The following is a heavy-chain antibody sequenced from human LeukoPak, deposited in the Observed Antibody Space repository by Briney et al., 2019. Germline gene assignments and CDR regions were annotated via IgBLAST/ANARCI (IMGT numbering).Heavy chain of an antibody. D-gene: IGHD2-21*01. CDR1: GFTFSSYG. Sequence: GRSLRLSCAASGFTFSSYGMHWVRQAPGKGLEWVAVISYDGSNKYYADSVKGRFTISRDNSKNTLYLQMTSLRAEDTAVYYCANSHMFDYWGQGTLVTVSS. J-gene: IGHJ4*02. CDR3: ANSHMFDY. CDR2: ISYDGSNK. V-gene: IGHV3-30*18.